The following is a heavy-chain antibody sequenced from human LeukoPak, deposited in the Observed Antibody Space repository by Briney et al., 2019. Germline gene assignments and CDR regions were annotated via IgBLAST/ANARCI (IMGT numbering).Heavy chain of an antibody. D-gene: IGHD6-19*01. J-gene: IGHJ4*02. CDR1: GFTFSNHA. V-gene: IGHV3-23*01. Sequence: GGSLRLSCAASGFTFSNHAMSWVRQAPGTGLEYVSVISGSGDSTYYADSVKGRFTVSRDNSKNTLNLQMNSLGVEDTAIYYCAKGMRRAVAGPSYFDYWGQGTLVTVSS. CDR3: AKGMRRAVAGPSYFDY. CDR2: ISGSGDST.